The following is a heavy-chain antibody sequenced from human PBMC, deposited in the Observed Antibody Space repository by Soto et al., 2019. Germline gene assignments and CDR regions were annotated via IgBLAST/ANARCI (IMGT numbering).Heavy chain of an antibody. D-gene: IGHD2-21*02. Sequence: QITLKESGPTLVKPTQTLTLTCTFSGFSLSSTGVGVGWIRQPPGKALECLALIYWDDHKRYSPSLEARLAITKDASNNQVVFTMTNMDPVDTATYHCAHLVTFNTFFYYWGQGTLVTVSS. V-gene: IGHV2-5*02. CDR1: GFSLSSTGVG. CDR3: AHLVTFNTFFYY. CDR2: IYWDDHK. J-gene: IGHJ4*02.